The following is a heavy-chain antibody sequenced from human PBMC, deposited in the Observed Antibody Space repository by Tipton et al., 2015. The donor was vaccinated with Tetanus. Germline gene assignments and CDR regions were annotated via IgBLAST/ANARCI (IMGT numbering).Heavy chain of an antibody. CDR1: GGSISSYY. CDR3: AGGYDFWSGYPIGDY. D-gene: IGHD3-3*01. V-gene: IGHV4-59*08. CDR2: IYYSGST. Sequence: LRLSCTVSGGSISSYYWSWIRQPPGKGLEWIGYIYYSGSTNYNPSLKSRVTISVDTSKNQFSLKLSSVTAADTAVYYCAGGYDFWSGYPIGDYWGQGTLVTVSS. J-gene: IGHJ4*02.